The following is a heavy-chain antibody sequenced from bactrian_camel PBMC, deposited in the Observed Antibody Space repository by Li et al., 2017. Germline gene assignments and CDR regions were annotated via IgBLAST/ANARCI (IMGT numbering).Heavy chain of an antibody. V-gene: IGHV3S6*01. D-gene: IGHD8*01. J-gene: IGHJ4*01. Sequence: HVQLVESGGGSVQAGGSLRLSCEASGFDYSSSCLAWFRQAPGREREGVARFDWDGDTNYVDSVKGRFTISRDNAKSTLYLQLDSLETEDTAMYYCARGGFNWAFGNCGQGTQVTVS. CDR3: ARGGFNWAFGN. CDR2: FDWDGDT. CDR1: GFDYSSSC.